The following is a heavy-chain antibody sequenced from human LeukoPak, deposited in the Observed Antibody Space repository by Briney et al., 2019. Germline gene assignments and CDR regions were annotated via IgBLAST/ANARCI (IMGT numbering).Heavy chain of an antibody. CDR2: IVGSSDRT. CDR3: ARDNWNYKYY. V-gene: IGHV3-23*01. J-gene: IGHJ4*02. CDR1: GFTLSSYA. D-gene: IGHD1-7*01. Sequence: PGGSLRLSCAASGFTLSSYAMSWARQAPGKGLEWVSAIVGSSDRTYYADSVKGRFTISRYTSKNTLYLQMNSLRAEDTAVYYCARDNWNYKYYWGQGTLVTVSS.